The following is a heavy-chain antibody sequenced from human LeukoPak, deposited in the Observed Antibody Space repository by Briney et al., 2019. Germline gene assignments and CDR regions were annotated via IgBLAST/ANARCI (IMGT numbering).Heavy chain of an antibody. CDR3: AGSNGVGSDAFDI. V-gene: IGHV1-2*02. CDR2: INPNSGGT. Sequence: ASVKVSCKASGYTFTGYYMHWVRQAPGQGLEWMGWINPNSGGTNYAQKFQGRVTMTRDTSISTAYMELSRLRSDDTAVYYCAGSNGVGSDAFDIWGQGTMVTVSS. J-gene: IGHJ3*02. D-gene: IGHD2-8*01. CDR1: GYTFTGYY.